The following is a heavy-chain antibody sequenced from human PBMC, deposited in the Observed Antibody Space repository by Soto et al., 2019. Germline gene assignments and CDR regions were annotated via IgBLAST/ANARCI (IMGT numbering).Heavy chain of an antibody. CDR2: ISGSGGST. J-gene: IGHJ4*02. CDR1: GFTFSSYA. Sequence: EVQLLESGGGLVQPGGSLRLSCAASGFTFSSYAMSWVRQAPGKGLEWVSAISGSGGSTYYADSVKGRFTVSRDNSKNTLYLQMNSLRAEDTAAYYCAKKHNWNYVGRFDYWGQGTLVTVSS. V-gene: IGHV3-23*01. D-gene: IGHD1-7*01. CDR3: AKKHNWNYVGRFDY.